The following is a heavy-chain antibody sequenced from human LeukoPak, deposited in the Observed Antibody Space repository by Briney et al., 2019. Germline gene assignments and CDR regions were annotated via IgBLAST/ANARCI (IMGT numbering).Heavy chain of an antibody. Sequence: SETLSLTCAVYGGSFSGYYWSWIRQPPGKRLEWIGEINHSGSTNYNPSLKSRVTISVDTSKNQFSLKLSSVTAADTAVYYCARDIAGWFGELLAMDVWGKGTTVTVSS. J-gene: IGHJ6*03. CDR2: INHSGST. CDR1: GGSFSGYY. D-gene: IGHD3-10*01. CDR3: ARDIAGWFGELLAMDV. V-gene: IGHV4-34*01.